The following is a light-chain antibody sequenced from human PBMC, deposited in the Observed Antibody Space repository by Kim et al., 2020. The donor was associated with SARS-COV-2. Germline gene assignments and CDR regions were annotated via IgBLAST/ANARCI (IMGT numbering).Light chain of an antibody. CDR1: SGDVGSYNL. J-gene: IGLJ3*02. Sequence: GQSITLSCTGISGDVGSYNLVSWYQQQPGKAPKLMIYEVSNRPSGVFNRFSGSKSDNTASLTISGLQAEDDADYYCCSYAGSDSWVFGGGTQLTVL. CDR2: EVS. CDR3: CSYAGSDSWV. V-gene: IGLV2-23*02.